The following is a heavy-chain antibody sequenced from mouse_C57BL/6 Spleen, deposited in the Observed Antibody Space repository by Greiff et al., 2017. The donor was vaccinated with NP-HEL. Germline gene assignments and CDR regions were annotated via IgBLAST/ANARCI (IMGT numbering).Heavy chain of an antibody. Sequence: QVQLQQSGPELVKPGASVKISCKASGYAFSSSWMNWVKQRPGKGLEWIGRIYPGDGDTNYNGKFKGKATLTADKSSSTAYMQLSSLTSEDSAVYFCARRYYGNYNAMDYLGQGTSVTVSS. CDR3: ARRYYGNYNAMDY. CDR1: GYAFSSSW. V-gene: IGHV1-82*01. D-gene: IGHD2-1*01. CDR2: IYPGDGDT. J-gene: IGHJ4*01.